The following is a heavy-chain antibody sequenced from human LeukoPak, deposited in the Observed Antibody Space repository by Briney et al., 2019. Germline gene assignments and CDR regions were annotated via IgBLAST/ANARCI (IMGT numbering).Heavy chain of an antibody. CDR2: TYYRSKWYN. CDR1: GDSVSSNSAA. D-gene: IGHD3/OR15-3a*01. Sequence: SQTLSLTCAISGDSVSSNSAAWNWIRQSPSRGLEWLGRTYYRSKWYNDYAVSVKSRITINPDTSKNQFSLQLNSVTPEDTAVYCCAASNFWAGGFYMDVWGKGTTVTVSS. V-gene: IGHV6-1*01. J-gene: IGHJ6*03. CDR3: AASNFWAGGFYMDV.